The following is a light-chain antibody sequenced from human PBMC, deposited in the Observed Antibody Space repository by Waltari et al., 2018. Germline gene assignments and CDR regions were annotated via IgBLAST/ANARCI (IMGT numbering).Light chain of an antibody. Sequence: DIQMTQSPSSVSASVGDRVTITCRASQGISTWLAWYQQKPGNAPKLLIYSASTLQTGVPSRFSGSGSGTDFSLTIDSLQPEDFATYYCQQGNRFPPTFGQGTKVEIK. CDR1: QGISTW. V-gene: IGKV1-12*01. J-gene: IGKJ1*01. CDR3: QQGNRFPPT. CDR2: SAS.